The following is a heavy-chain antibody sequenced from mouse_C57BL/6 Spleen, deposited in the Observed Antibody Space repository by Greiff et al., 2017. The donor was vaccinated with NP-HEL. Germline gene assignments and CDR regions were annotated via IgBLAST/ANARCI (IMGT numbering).Heavy chain of an antibody. D-gene: IGHD2-3*01. V-gene: IGHV2-2*01. CDR2: IWSGGSS. Sequence: VKLQESGPGLVQPSQSLSITCTVSGFSLTSYGVHWVRQSPGKGLEWLGVIWSGGSSDYNAAFISSLSISKDNSKSQVFFKMNSLQADDTAIYYCARIYDGYYGAMDYWGQGTSVTVSS. CDR1: GFSLTSYG. CDR3: ARIYDGYYGAMDY. J-gene: IGHJ4*01.